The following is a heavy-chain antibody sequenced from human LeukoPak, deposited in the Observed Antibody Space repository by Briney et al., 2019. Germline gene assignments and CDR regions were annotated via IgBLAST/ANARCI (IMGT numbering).Heavy chain of an antibody. J-gene: IGHJ4*02. CDR1: GGSISSYY. CDR3: VRHPSEGAVVAAIDY. D-gene: IGHD2-15*01. V-gene: IGHV4-59*08. Sequence: PSETLSLTCTVSGGSISSYYWSWIRQPPGKGLEWIGYIYYSGSTNYNPSLKSRVTISVDTSKNQFSLKLSPVTAADTAVYYCVRHPSEGAVVAAIDYWGQGTLVTVSS. CDR2: IYYSGST.